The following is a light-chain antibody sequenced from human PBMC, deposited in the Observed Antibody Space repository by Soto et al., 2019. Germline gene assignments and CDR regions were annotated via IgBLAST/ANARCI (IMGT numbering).Light chain of an antibody. J-gene: IGKJ1*01. Sequence: EIVLTQSPATLSLSPGERATLSCRASQSVTNYLAWYQQNPGQAPRLLIYDASNRATGIPARFSGSGSGTDFTLTISSLGPEDFAVYYCQQRSNWPSGTFGQGTKVDIK. CDR2: DAS. V-gene: IGKV3-11*01. CDR1: QSVTNY. CDR3: QQRSNWPSGT.